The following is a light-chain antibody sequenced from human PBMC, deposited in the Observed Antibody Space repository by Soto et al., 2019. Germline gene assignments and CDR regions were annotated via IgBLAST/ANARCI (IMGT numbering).Light chain of an antibody. J-gene: IGKJ1*01. CDR2: GAS. CDR3: QQYNDWRPWT. Sequence: EIVMTQSPATLSVSPGERATLSCRASQSVTTNLAWYQQKPGQAPRPLIYGASTRATGISARFSGSGSGTEFTLTISSLQSEDFAVYYCQQYNDWRPWTFGQGTKVDIK. V-gene: IGKV3-15*01. CDR1: QSVTTN.